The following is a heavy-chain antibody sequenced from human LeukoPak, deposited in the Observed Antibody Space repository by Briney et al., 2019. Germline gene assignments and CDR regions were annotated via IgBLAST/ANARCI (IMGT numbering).Heavy chain of an antibody. V-gene: IGHV4-39*07. CDR3: ARVGFRFLGAMVRGKRYYYYMDV. CDR2: INQSGST. Sequence: SETLSLTCTVSGGSISSSSYYWGWIRQPPGKGLEWIGEINQSGSTNYNPSLKSRVTTSVDTSKKRLSLKLSSVTAADTAVYYCARVGFRFLGAMVRGKRYYYYMDVWGKGTTVTVSS. D-gene: IGHD3-10*01. CDR1: GGSISSSSYY. J-gene: IGHJ6*03.